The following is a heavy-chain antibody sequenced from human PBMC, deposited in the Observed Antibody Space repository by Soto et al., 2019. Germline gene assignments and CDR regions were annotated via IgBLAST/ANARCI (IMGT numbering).Heavy chain of an antibody. J-gene: IGHJ4*02. CDR2: IYYSGST. D-gene: IGHD3-10*01. CDR3: ARATTMVRGVIIRVPYYFDY. V-gene: IGHV4-31*03. Sequence: SETLSLTCTVSGGSISSGGYYWSWIRQHPGKGLEWIGYIYYSGSTYYNPSLKSRVTISVDMSKNQFSLKLSSVTAADTAVYYCARATTMVRGVIIRVPYYFDYWGQGTLVTVSS. CDR1: GGSISSGGYY.